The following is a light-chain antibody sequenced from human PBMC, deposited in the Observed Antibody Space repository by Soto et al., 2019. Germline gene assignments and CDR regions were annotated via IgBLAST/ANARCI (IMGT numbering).Light chain of an antibody. J-gene: IGKJ2*01. CDR3: QQYNSNAYT. Sequence: DIQMTQSPSTLSASVGDRVTITCRASQSIGSWLAWYQQKPRKAPKLLIYKASSLESGFPSRFSGSGSGTEVTLTISSLQPADFATYYCQQYNSNAYTFGQGTKLETK. CDR1: QSIGSW. V-gene: IGKV1-5*03. CDR2: KAS.